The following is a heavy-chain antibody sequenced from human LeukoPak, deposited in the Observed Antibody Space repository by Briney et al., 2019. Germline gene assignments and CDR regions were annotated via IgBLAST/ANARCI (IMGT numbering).Heavy chain of an antibody. CDR3: VREDLGIEY. V-gene: IGHV3-30-3*01. J-gene: IGHJ4*02. CDR1: GFTFSSYA. D-gene: IGHD3/OR15-3a*01. CDR2: ISYDGSNK. Sequence: GRSLRLSCAASGFTFSSYAMHWVRQAPGKGLEWVAVISYDGSNKYYADSVKGRFTISRDSSRNTLFLQMSSLRANDTAVYYCVREDLGIEYWGQGTLVTVSP.